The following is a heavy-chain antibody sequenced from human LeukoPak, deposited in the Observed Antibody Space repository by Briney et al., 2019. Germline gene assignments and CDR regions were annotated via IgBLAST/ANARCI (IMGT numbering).Heavy chain of an antibody. CDR3: AKDARIAVAGTY. CDR1: GLTCSSYA. Sequence: GGSLRLSCEASGLTCSSYAMSWVRQAPGKGLEWVSAISGSGGSTYYADSVKGRFTISRDNSKNTLYLQMNSLRAEDTAVYYCAKDARIAVAGTYWGQGTLVTVSS. CDR2: ISGSGGST. D-gene: IGHD6-19*01. V-gene: IGHV3-23*01. J-gene: IGHJ4*02.